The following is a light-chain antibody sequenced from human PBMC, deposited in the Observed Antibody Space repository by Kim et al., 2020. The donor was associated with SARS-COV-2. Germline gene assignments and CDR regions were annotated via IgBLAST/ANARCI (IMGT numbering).Light chain of an antibody. J-gene: IGKJ1*01. V-gene: IGKV3-20*01. CDR1: QTVSYTY. CDR3: QQYGSPPPWT. CDR2: GAS. Sequence: EIVLTQSPGTLSLSPGERATLSCRASQTVSYTYIAWYQQKPGQAPRLLIYGASTRATGIPDRFSGSGSGTDFTLTISRLEPEDFALYFCQQYGSPPPWTFGQGTKVDIK.